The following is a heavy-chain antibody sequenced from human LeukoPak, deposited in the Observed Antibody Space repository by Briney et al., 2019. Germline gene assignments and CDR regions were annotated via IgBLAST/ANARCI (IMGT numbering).Heavy chain of an antibody. Sequence: GGSLRLSCEASAFTFSSYWMSWVRQAPGKGLEWVANMKEEGGEINYVDSVKGGFTISRDNAKNSLFLQMNSLRVEDTAVYYCARDRGYSTFDYWGQGTLVTVSS. V-gene: IGHV3-7*01. CDR3: ARDRGYSTFDY. CDR2: MKEEGGEI. CDR1: AFTFSSYW. D-gene: IGHD4-23*01. J-gene: IGHJ4*02.